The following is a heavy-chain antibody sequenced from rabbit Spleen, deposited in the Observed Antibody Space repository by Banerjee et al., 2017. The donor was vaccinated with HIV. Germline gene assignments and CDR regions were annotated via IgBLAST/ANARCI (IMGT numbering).Heavy chain of an antibody. Sequence: QSLEESGGDLVKPGASLTLTCIASGVSFSVSSYMCWVRQAPGKGLEWIACINAVTGKAVYASWAKGRFTISKTSSTTVTLQVTSLTAADTATYFCTRDDGSGHYIDGYFNLWGPGTLVTVS. CDR2: INAVTGKA. D-gene: IGHD1-1*01. CDR1: GVSFSVSSY. V-gene: IGHV1S40*01. CDR3: TRDDGSGHYIDGYFNL. J-gene: IGHJ4*01.